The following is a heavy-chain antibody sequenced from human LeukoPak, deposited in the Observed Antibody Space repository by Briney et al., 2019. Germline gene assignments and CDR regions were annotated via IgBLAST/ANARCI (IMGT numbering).Heavy chain of an antibody. Sequence: GGSLRLSCAASGFTFSSYSMNWVRQAPGKGLEWVSDISSSSRTIYYADSVKGRFTISRDNAKNSLYLEMNSLRAEDTAVYYCARTYYDFWSGYYSHEGNPFDYWGQGTLVTVSS. CDR3: ARTYYDFWSGYYSHEGNPFDY. D-gene: IGHD3-3*01. CDR2: ISSSSRTI. J-gene: IGHJ4*02. V-gene: IGHV3-48*01. CDR1: GFTFSSYS.